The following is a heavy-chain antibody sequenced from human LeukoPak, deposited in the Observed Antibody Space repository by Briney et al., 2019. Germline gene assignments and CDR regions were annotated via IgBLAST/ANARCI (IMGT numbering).Heavy chain of an antibody. Sequence: GGSLRLSCATSGFTFSNAWMSWVRQAPGKGLEWVGRIKSKSDGGTTDYTAPVKGRFTISRDDPKNMLHLQMNSLKTEDTAVYYCSTDLAAMVRAIDYWGHGTLVTVSS. V-gene: IGHV3-15*01. J-gene: IGHJ4*01. CDR3: STDLAAMVRAIDY. D-gene: IGHD5-18*01. CDR2: IKSKSDGGTT. CDR1: GFTFSNAW.